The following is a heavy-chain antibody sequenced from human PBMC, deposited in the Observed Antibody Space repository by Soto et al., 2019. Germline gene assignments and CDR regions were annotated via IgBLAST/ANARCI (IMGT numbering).Heavy chain of an antibody. J-gene: IGHJ4*02. V-gene: IGHV3-15*01. D-gene: IGHD6-13*01. CDR1: GFTFSNAW. CDR3: TTDYPRIGAARYYFDY. CDR2: IKSKTDGGTT. Sequence: GESLKISCAASGFTFSNAWMSWVRQAPGKGLEWVGRIKSKTDGGTTDYAAPVKGRLTISRDDSKNTLYLQVNSLKTEDTAVYYCTTDYPRIGAARYYFDYWGQGTLVTVSS.